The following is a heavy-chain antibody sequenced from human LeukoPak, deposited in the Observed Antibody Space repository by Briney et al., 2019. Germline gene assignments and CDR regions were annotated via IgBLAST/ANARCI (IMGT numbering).Heavy chain of an antibody. CDR2: ISGSGGST. Sequence: GGSLRLSCAASGFTFNNYAMNWVRQAPGKGPEWVSAISGSGGSTNDADSVKGRFTTSRDNSKSTLYLQMNGLRAEDTAIYYCAKMFHTDGYYLGEHLFDAWGQGTLVTVSS. CDR3: AKMFHTDGYYLGEHLFDA. CDR1: GFTFNNYA. V-gene: IGHV3-23*01. J-gene: IGHJ5*02. D-gene: IGHD3-22*01.